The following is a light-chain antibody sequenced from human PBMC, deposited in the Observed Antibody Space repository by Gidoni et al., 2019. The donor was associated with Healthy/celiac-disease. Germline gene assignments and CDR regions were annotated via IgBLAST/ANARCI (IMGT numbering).Light chain of an antibody. J-gene: IGKJ2*01. V-gene: IGKV3-20*01. Sequence: EIVLTPSPGTRSLSPGERATLSCRASQSVSSSYLAWYQQKPGQAPRLLIYGASSRATGIPDRFSGSGSGTDFTLTISRLEPEDFAVYYCQQYGSSPYTFGQGTKLEIK. CDR1: QSVSSSY. CDR2: GAS. CDR3: QQYGSSPYT.